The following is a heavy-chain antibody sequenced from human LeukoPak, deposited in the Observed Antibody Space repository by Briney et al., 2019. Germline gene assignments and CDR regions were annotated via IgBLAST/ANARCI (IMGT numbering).Heavy chain of an antibody. CDR3: TRDRVITIFGVASS. Sequence: PGGSLRLSCAASGFIFSSYWMTWVRQAPGRGLEWVANIKQDGSEKYYVDSVKGRFTISRDNAKNSLYLQMNSLRAEDTAVYYCTRDRVITIFGVASSWGQGTLVTVSS. J-gene: IGHJ4*02. V-gene: IGHV3-7*01. D-gene: IGHD3-3*01. CDR1: GFIFSSYW. CDR2: IKQDGSEK.